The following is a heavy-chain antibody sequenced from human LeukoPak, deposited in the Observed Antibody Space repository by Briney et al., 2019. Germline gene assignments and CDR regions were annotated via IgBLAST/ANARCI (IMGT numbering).Heavy chain of an antibody. V-gene: IGHV4-34*01. CDR3: ARDTGCIVVVPAAMFRGYYCFGY. J-gene: IGHJ4*02. Sequence: SDTVSLTCGVCGYSFRGYYWSWIRQPPGKGLEWIGEINHSGSTKYNPYLKSRVTILVGTTNNQISLKVSSVTAADTAVYYGARDTGCIVVVPAAMFRGYYCFGYLGQGTLVTVS. D-gene: IGHD2-2*01. CDR1: GYSFRGYY. CDR2: INHSGST.